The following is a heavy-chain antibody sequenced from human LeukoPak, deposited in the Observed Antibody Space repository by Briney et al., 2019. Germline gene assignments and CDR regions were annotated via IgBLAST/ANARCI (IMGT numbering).Heavy chain of an antibody. D-gene: IGHD2-15*01. CDR3: ARDVMLPPYYYYHYMDV. Sequence: PSETLSLTCTVTGGSISSGSYYWSWIRQPAGKGLEWIGRIYTSGSTNYNPSLKSRVTISVDTSKNQFSLKLSSVTAADTAVYYCARDVMLPPYYYYHYMDVWGKGTTVTVSS. V-gene: IGHV4-61*02. CDR2: IYTSGST. J-gene: IGHJ6*03. CDR1: GGSISSGSYY.